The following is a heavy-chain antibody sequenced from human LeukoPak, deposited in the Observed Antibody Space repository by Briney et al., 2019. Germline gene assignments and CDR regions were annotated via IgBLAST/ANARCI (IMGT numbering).Heavy chain of an antibody. J-gene: IGHJ4*02. V-gene: IGHV3-74*01. CDR3: ARGPNSNWSGLDF. Sequence: QSGGSLRLSCIAPGFSFSGHWMHWARQLPGKGLVWVSRISPTGSTTSYADSVKGRFTVSRDNAKNTLYLQVNNLRAEDTAVYYCARGPNSNWSGLDFWGQGTLLTVSS. D-gene: IGHD6-6*01. CDR2: ISPTGSTT. CDR1: GFSFSGHW.